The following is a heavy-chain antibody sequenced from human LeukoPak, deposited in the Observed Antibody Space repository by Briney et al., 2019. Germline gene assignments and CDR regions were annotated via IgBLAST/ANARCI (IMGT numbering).Heavy chain of an antibody. CDR2: INPSGGST. CDR3: AKDQYSGALDY. Sequence: ASVKVSCKASGYTFTSYYMHWGRQAPGQGLEWRGIINPSGGSTSYAQKFQGRVTMTRDMSTSTVYMELSSLRSEDTAVYYCAKDQYSGALDYWGQGTLVTVSS. CDR1: GYTFTSYY. J-gene: IGHJ4*02. V-gene: IGHV1-46*01. D-gene: IGHD6-6*01.